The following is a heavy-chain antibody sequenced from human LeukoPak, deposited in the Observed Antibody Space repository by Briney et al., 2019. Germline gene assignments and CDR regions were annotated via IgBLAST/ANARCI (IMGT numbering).Heavy chain of an antibody. CDR3: ARVGLLGGVNVFDP. Sequence: PSETLSLTCTVSGGSISSYYWSWIRQPPGKGLEWIGYIYYSGSTNYNPSLKSRVTISVDTSKNQFSLKLSSVTAAETAVYYCARVGLLGGVNVFDPWGQGTLVTVSS. CDR2: IYYSGST. D-gene: IGHD2-8*02. CDR1: GGSISSYY. J-gene: IGHJ5*02. V-gene: IGHV4-59*01.